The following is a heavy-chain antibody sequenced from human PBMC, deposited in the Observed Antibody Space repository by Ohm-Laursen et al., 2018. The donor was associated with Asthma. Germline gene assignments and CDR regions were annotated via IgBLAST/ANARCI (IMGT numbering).Heavy chain of an antibody. V-gene: IGHV3-9*01. D-gene: IGHD6-6*01. Sequence: SLRLSCAASGFTFDDYAMHWVRQAPGKGLDWVSGISWNSGSIGYADSVKGRFTISRDNAKNSLYLQTNSLRAEDTALYYCAKAASSSSIPDYWGQGTLVTVSS. CDR3: AKAASSSSIPDY. CDR1: GFTFDDYA. J-gene: IGHJ4*02. CDR2: ISWNSGSI.